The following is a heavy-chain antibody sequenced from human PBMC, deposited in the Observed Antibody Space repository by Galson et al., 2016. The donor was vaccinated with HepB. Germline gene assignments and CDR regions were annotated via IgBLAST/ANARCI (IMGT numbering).Heavy chain of an antibody. D-gene: IGHD7-27*01. CDR2: TDYSGNR. V-gene: IGHV4-39*01. J-gene: IGHJ3*01. CDR1: GGSVNSRTSY. Sequence: EPLSLPCRVSGGSVNSRTSYWDWVRQPPGKGLEWIGTTDYSGNRYYNPSLKSRVAISIDTSKNQISLRLHSCTAADTGVYYCARQLRQRPNWGVHFHFYMDVWGQGTMVTVSS. CDR3: ARQLRQRPNWGVHFHFYMDV.